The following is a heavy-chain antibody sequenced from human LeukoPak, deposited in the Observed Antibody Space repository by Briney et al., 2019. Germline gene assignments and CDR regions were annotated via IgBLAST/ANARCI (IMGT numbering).Heavy chain of an antibody. V-gene: IGHV3-49*04. CDR3: TRAGGNYDY. J-gene: IGHJ4*02. CDR2: IRSKIYGGTT. CDR1: GFTFGDYA. Sequence: GGSLRPSCTASGFTFGDYAMSWVRQAPGKGLEWVTFIRSKIYGGTTEYAASVKGRFTISRDDSKSIAYLQMNSLKTEDTAVYYCTRAGGNYDYWGQGTLVTVSS. D-gene: IGHD1-14*01.